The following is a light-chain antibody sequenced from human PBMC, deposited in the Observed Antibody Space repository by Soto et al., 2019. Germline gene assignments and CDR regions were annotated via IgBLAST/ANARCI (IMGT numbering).Light chain of an antibody. CDR3: QSSDSSLSDSWV. CDR1: SSNIGAGYD. Sequence: QAVVTQPPSVSGAPGQRVTISCTGSSSNIGAGYDVHWYQHLPGTAPKLLIYGNNNRPSGVPDRFSGSKSGASASLAITGLQAEDEADYYCQSSDSSLSDSWVFGGGTKLTVL. CDR2: GNN. V-gene: IGLV1-40*01. J-gene: IGLJ3*02.